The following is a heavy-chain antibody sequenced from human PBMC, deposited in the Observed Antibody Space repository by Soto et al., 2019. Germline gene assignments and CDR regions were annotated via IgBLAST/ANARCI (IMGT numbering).Heavy chain of an antibody. CDR3: ARDSLGLNPIGYNWFDP. D-gene: IGHD3-16*01. V-gene: IGHV1-18*01. CDR2: ISADNGNT. CDR1: GYTFTSYG. J-gene: IGHJ5*02. Sequence: QVQLVQSGAEVKKPGASVKVSCKASGYTFTSYGISWVRQAPGQGLEWMGWISADNGNTNYAQKLQGRVTMTTDTSTSTAYMELRSLRSDDTAVYYCARDSLGLNPIGYNWFDPWGQGTLVTVSS.